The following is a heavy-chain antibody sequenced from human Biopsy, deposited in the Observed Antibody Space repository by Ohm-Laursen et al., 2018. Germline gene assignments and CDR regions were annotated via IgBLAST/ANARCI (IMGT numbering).Heavy chain of an antibody. J-gene: IGHJ4*02. CDR3: STFRASWDTTQGGDY. Sequence: PSDTLSLTCTVSGVSISVDGYYWAWIRQLPGKGLDWIGYIYHSGTTYYNPSLKSRLTMSVDTSKNEFSLRLRSVTAADPAVYLCSTFRASWDTTQGGDYWGQGTLVTVSS. D-gene: IGHD1-26*01. V-gene: IGHV4-31*03. CDR2: IYHSGTT. CDR1: GVSISVDGYY.